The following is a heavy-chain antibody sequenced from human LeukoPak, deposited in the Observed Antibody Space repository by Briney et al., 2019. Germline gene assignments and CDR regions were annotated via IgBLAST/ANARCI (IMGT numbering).Heavy chain of an antibody. Sequence: SETLSLTCTVSGGSISSSYYWGWIRQPPGKGLEWIGSIYYSGSTYYNPSLKSRVTISVDTSKNQFSLKLSSVTAADTAVYYCARHEVTMIVVVPNWFDPWGQGTLVTVSS. CDR3: ARHEVTMIVVVPNWFDP. CDR1: GGSISSSYY. D-gene: IGHD3-22*01. CDR2: IYYSGST. J-gene: IGHJ5*02. V-gene: IGHV4-39*01.